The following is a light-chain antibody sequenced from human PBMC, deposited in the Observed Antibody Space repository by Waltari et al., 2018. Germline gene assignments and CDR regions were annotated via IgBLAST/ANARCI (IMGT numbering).Light chain of an antibody. CDR2: KAS. CDR3: QQYNSYPWT. J-gene: IGKJ1*01. CDR1: QRITSW. V-gene: IGKV1-5*03. Sequence: DIQITQSTSTLSASVRDSVTHTCRASQRITSWLAWYQQIPGKPPKLLIYKASTLESGVPSRFSGSGSGTEFTLTISSLQPDDFATYYCQQYNSYPWTFGHGTKVELK.